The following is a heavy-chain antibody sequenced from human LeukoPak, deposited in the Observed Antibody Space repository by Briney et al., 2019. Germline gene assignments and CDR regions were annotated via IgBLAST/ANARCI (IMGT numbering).Heavy chain of an antibody. Sequence: SVKVSCKASGGTFSSYAISWVRQAPGQGLEWMGGIIPIFGTANYAQKFQGRVTITADKSTSTAYMELSSLRSEDTAVYYCANRVVVTASNWFDPWGQGTLVTVSS. V-gene: IGHV1-69*06. CDR3: ANRVVVTASNWFDP. CDR2: IIPIFGTA. CDR1: GGTFSSYA. J-gene: IGHJ5*02. D-gene: IGHD2-21*02.